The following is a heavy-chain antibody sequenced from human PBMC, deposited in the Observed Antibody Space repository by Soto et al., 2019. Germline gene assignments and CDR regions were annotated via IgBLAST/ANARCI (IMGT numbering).Heavy chain of an antibody. CDR1: GYTFTGYH. CDR3: ARETVVVPAAIRVGYYYGMDV. V-gene: IGHV1-2*04. CDR2: INPNSGGT. D-gene: IGHD2-2*02. J-gene: IGHJ6*02. Sequence: ASVKVSCKASGYTFTGYHMHWVRQAPGQGLEWMGWINPNSGGTNYAQKFQGWVTMTRDTSISTAYMELSRLRSDDTAVYYCARETVVVPAAIRVGYYYGMDVWGQGTTVTVSS.